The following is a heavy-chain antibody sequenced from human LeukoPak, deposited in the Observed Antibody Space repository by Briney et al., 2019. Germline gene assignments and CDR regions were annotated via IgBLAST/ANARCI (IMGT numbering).Heavy chain of an antibody. D-gene: IGHD3-22*01. CDR2: IKQDGSEK. J-gene: IGHJ5*02. Sequence: PGGSLRLSCAASGFTFSSYWMSWVRQAPGKGLEWVANIKQDGSEKYYVDSVKGRFTLSRDNAKNSLYLQMNSLRAEDTAVYYCARDLAYYYDSSGYPIGWFDPWGQGTLVTVSS. V-gene: IGHV3-7*01. CDR1: GFTFSSYW. CDR3: ARDLAYYYDSSGYPIGWFDP.